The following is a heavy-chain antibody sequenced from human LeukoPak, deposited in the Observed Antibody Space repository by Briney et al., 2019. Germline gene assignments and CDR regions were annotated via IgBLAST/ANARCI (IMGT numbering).Heavy chain of an antibody. D-gene: IGHD5-24*01. V-gene: IGHV1-2*06. Sequence: ASVKVSCKASGYTFTGYYMHWVRQAPGQGLEWMGRINPNSGGTNYAQKFQGRVTMTRDTSISTAYMELSRLRSEDTAVYYCARGGDGYNYFDYWGQGTLVTVSS. CDR1: GYTFTGYY. J-gene: IGHJ4*02. CDR2: INPNSGGT. CDR3: ARGGDGYNYFDY.